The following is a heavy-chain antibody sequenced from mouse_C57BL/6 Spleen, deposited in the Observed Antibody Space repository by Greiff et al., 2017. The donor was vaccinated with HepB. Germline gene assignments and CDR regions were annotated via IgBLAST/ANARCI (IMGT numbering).Heavy chain of an antibody. J-gene: IGHJ4*01. CDR2: ISSGGSYT. CDR1: GFTFSSYG. Sequence: EVQRVESGGDLVKPGGSLKLSCAASGFTFSSYGMSWVRQTPDKRLEWVATISSGGSYTYYPDSVKGRFTISRDNAKNTLYLQMSSLKSEDTAMYYCARLITTVVVDYWGQGTSVTVSS. CDR3: ARLITTVVVDY. V-gene: IGHV5-6*01. D-gene: IGHD1-1*01.